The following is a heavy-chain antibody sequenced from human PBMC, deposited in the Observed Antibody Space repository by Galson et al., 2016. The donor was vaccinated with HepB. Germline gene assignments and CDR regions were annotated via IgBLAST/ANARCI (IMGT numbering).Heavy chain of an antibody. J-gene: IGHJ5*02. D-gene: IGHD3-10*01. CDR2: IFYNGII. V-gene: IGHV4-61*01. CDR1: GGSVSSGPYS. CDR3: ARGYGWT. Sequence: SETLSLTCIVSGGSVSSGPYSWSWFRQPPGKAPEWIAYIFYNGIINYNPSLKSRATISLDTSRNQFSLILESVTAADTAVYYCARGYGWTWGQGSLVTVSS.